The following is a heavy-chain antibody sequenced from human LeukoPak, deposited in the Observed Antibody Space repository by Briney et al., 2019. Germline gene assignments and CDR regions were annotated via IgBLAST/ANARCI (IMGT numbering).Heavy chain of an antibody. CDR2: ISHSGST. D-gene: IGHD6-6*01. V-gene: IGHV4-38-2*02. CDR1: GYSVSSGYD. J-gene: IGHJ4*02. CDR3: ARRAAYSGSSGVFDS. Sequence: SETLSLTCTVSGYSVSSGYDWGWIRQPPGKGLEWIGSISHSGSTYYSPSLKSRVTISVDTSKNQFSLKLSSVTAADTAVYFCARRAAYSGSSGVFDSWGQGTLVTVSS.